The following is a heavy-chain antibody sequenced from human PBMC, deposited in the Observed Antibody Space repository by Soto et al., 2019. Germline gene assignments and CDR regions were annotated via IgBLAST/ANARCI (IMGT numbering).Heavy chain of an antibody. J-gene: IGHJ4*02. D-gene: IGHD3-16*01. Sequence: GGSLRLSCAASGFPFSSYCMHWVRQAPGKGLEWVAVISYDGSNKYYADSVKGRFTISRDNSKNTLYLQMNSLRAEDTAVYYCAKVGTHTYASKDFDYWGQGNMVTVSS. CDR3: AKVGTHTYASKDFDY. CDR1: GFPFSSYC. V-gene: IGHV3-30*18. CDR2: ISYDGSNK.